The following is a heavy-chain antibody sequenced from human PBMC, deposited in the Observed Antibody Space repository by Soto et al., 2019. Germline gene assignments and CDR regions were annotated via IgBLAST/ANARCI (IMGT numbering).Heavy chain of an antibody. Sequence: QVQLVQSGAEVKRPGASVKVACKASGYTFTSYGISWVRQAPGQGLEWMGWISTYNGNTNYAQKFQGSVTMTTDTSTTTAQMELRSLRSDDAAVYYCASDISLGYWGQGTLVTGSS. CDR2: ISTYNGNT. V-gene: IGHV1-18*01. CDR3: ASDISLGY. J-gene: IGHJ4*02. CDR1: GYTFTSYG. D-gene: IGHD3-16*01.